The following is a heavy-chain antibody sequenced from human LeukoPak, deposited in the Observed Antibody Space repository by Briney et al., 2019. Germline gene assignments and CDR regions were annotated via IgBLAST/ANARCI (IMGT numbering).Heavy chain of an antibody. CDR3: ARHTYSSSSGFDI. CDR2: IYYSGST. D-gene: IGHD6-13*01. Sequence: SETLSLTCTVSGGSISSSSYYWGWIRQPPGKGLEWIGSIYYSGSTYYNPSLKSRVTISVDTSKNQFSLKLSSVTAADTAVYYCARHTYSSSSGFDIWGQGTMVTVSS. J-gene: IGHJ3*02. V-gene: IGHV4-39*01. CDR1: GGSISSSSYY.